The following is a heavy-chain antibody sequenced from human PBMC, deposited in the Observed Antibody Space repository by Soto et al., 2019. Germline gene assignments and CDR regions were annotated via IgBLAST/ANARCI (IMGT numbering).Heavy chain of an antibody. CDR3: VRDSGCPILNFDS. CDR1: GFDFRSYG. Sequence: QVQLVESGGGVVQPGRSLRLACAASGFDFRSYGIHWVRQDPGRGLEWVAAASYDGSETYYADSAKGRFTVSKEISKNTVFLQMNALRHEYTALHFCVRDSGCPILNFDSWGQGTLVTVSS. V-gene: IGHV3-30*03. J-gene: IGHJ4*02. CDR2: ASYDGSET. D-gene: IGHD3-10*01.